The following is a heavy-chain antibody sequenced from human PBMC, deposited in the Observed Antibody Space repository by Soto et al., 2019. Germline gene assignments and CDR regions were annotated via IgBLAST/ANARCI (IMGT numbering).Heavy chain of an antibody. CDR1: GGSISSGGYD. D-gene: IGHD6-19*01. Sequence: SETLSLTCTVSGGSISSGGYDWSWIRQHPGKGLEWIGYIYYSGSTYYNPSLKSRVTISVDTSKNQFSLKLSSVTAADTAVYYCARDLIAVAGNCKRMDVWGQGTTVTVSS. CDR2: IYYSGST. CDR3: ARDLIAVAGNCKRMDV. J-gene: IGHJ6*02. V-gene: IGHV4-31*03.